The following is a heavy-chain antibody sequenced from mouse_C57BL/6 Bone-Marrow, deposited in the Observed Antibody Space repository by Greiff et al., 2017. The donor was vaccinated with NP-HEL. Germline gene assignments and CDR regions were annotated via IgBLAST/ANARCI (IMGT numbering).Heavy chain of an antibody. V-gene: IGHV5-6*01. CDR3: AENWDLYYAMDY. J-gene: IGHJ4*01. D-gene: IGHD4-1*01. CDR2: ISSGGSYT. CDR1: GFTFSSYG. Sequence: EVQLQESGGDLVKPGGSLKLSCAASGFTFSSYGMSWVRQTPDKRLEWVATISSGGSYTYYPDSVKGRFTISRDNAKNTLYLQMSSLKSEDTAMYYCAENWDLYYAMDYWGQGTSVTVSS.